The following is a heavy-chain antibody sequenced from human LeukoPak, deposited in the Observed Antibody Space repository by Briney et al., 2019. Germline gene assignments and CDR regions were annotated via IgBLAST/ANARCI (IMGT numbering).Heavy chain of an antibody. V-gene: IGHV3-30-3*01. CDR2: ISYDGSNK. CDR3: TTQYSSGPPGY. Sequence: GGSLRLSCAAAGFTFRSYAMHWVRQAPGKGLEWVAVISYDGSNKYYADSVKGRFTISRDNSKNTLYLQMNSLKTEDTAVYFCTTQYSSGPPGYWGQGTLVTVSS. J-gene: IGHJ4*02. CDR1: GFTFRSYA. D-gene: IGHD6-19*01.